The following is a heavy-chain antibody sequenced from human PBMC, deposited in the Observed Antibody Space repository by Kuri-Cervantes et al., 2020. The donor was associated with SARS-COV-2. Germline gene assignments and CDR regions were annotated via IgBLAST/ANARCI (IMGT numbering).Heavy chain of an antibody. J-gene: IGHJ4*02. CDR2: INSDGSST. Sequence: GGSLRLSCAASGFTFSSYWMHWVRQAPGKGLVWVSRINSDGSSTSYADSVKGRFTISRDNAKNTLYLQMNSLRAEDTAVYYCARETSGYEYYFDYWGQGTLVTVSS. CDR1: GFTFSSYW. CDR3: ARETSGYEYYFDY. D-gene: IGHD5-12*01. V-gene: IGHV3-74*01.